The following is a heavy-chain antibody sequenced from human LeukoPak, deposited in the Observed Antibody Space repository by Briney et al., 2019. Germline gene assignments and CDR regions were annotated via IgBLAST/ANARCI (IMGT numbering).Heavy chain of an antibody. CDR3: ASNQVDYYGSGSYYTDY. Sequence: SQTLSLTCTVSGGSISSGDYYWSWIRQPPGKGLEWIGYIYYSGSTYYNPSLKSRVTISVDTSKNQFSLKLSSVTAADTAVYYCASNQVDYYGSGSYYTDYWGQGTLVTVSS. V-gene: IGHV4-30-4*01. D-gene: IGHD3-10*01. J-gene: IGHJ4*02. CDR2: IYYSGST. CDR1: GGSISSGDYY.